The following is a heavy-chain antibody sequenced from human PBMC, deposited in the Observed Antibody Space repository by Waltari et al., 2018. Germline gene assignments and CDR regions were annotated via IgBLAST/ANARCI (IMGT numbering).Heavy chain of an antibody. CDR1: GFTFSSYS. J-gene: IGHJ4*02. Sequence: EVQLVESGGGLVKPGGSLRLSCAASGFTFSSYSMNWVRQAPGKGLEWVSSISSSSSYIYYADSVKGRFTSSRDNAKNSLYLQMNSLRAEDTAVYYCARDRGLELDYWGQGTLVTVSS. CDR3: ARDRGLELDY. D-gene: IGHD1-7*01. CDR2: ISSSSSYI. V-gene: IGHV3-21*01.